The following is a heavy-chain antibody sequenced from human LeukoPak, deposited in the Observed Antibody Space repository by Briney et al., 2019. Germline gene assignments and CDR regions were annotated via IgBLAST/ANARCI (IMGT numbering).Heavy chain of an antibody. Sequence: PSETLSLTCAVYGGSFSGYYWSWIRQPPGKGLEWIGEINHSGSTNYSPSLKSRVTISVDTSKNQFSLKLSSVTAADTAVYYCARVGSTSFDYWGQGTLVTVSS. CDR1: GGSFSGYY. V-gene: IGHV4-34*01. CDR3: ARVGSTSFDY. D-gene: IGHD2-2*01. CDR2: INHSGST. J-gene: IGHJ4*02.